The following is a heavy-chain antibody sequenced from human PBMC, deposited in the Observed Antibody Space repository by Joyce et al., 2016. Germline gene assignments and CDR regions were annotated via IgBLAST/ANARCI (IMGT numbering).Heavy chain of an antibody. Sequence: QVQLHESGPGLVRPSETLSLTCAVSGVSMSTYYWSWLRQSPGKDLEWMGFGHSSRGSKYNPSLEGRVIISVDTSRNQFSLDLSSVTAADTAVYYCATSLQPGIVYWYFAIWGRGAQVSVSS. V-gene: IGHV4-59*13. J-gene: IGHJ2*01. CDR1: GVSMSTYY. CDR2: GHSSRGS. D-gene: IGHD3-16*02. CDR3: ATSLQPGIVYWYFAI.